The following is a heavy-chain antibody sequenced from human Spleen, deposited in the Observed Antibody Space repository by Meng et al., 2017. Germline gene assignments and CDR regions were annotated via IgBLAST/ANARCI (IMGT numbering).Heavy chain of an antibody. D-gene: IGHD1-1*01. CDR3: ARDRDWNLDY. CDR2: IHTRKGDT. CDR1: GYTFTTYG. V-gene: IGHV1-18*01. Sequence: QVQLVQAGAEVKEPGASVTVSCKASGYTFTTYGISWVRQAPGQGLEWIGWIHTRKGDTKYAHGLQGRVTITRDTSTSTTYMELRSLKSDDTAIYYCARDRDWNLDYWGQGILVTVSS. J-gene: IGHJ4*02.